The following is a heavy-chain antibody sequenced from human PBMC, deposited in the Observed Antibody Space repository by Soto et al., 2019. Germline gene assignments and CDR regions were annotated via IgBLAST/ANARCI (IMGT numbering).Heavy chain of an antibody. CDR3: ARDPASSMDV. CDR2: IWYDGSKK. J-gene: IGHJ6*01. CDR1: GYRFSSHG. D-gene: IGHD6-25*01. Sequence: QVQLVESGGGVAQPGRSLRLSCAAAGYRFSSHGMHWVRQAPGKGLEWVAVIWYDGSKKCYADSVKGRFIVSRDDSKNTLYLEMNSLRAEDTAVYYCARDPASSMDVWGQGTTVTVSS. V-gene: IGHV3-33*01.